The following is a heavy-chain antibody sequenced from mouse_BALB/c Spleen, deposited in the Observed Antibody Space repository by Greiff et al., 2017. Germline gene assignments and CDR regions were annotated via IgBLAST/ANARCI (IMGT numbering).Heavy chain of an antibody. D-gene: IGHD3-1*01. CDR2: INPSTGYT. CDR3: ARRGELGRGFAY. CDR1: GYTFTSYW. Sequence: VQLQQSGAELAKPGASVKMSCKASGYTFTSYWMHWVKQRPGQGLEWIGYINPSTGYTEYNQKFKDKATLTADKSSSTAYMQLSSLTSEDSAVYYCARRGELGRGFAYWGQGTLVTVSA. V-gene: IGHV1-7*01. J-gene: IGHJ3*01.